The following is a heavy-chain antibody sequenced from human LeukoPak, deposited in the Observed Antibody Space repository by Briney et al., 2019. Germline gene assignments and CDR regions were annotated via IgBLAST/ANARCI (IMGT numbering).Heavy chain of an antibody. V-gene: IGHV3-43*02. Sequence: GGSLRLSCAASGFTFDYYAMHWVRQAPGKGLEWVSLISGDGGSTYYTDSVKGRFTISRDNSKNSLYLQMNSLRTEDTALYYCAQDKGGSSWYCLDSWGQGTLVTVSS. CDR3: AQDKGGSSWYCLDS. CDR1: GFTFDYYA. D-gene: IGHD6-13*01. CDR2: ISGDGGST. J-gene: IGHJ4*02.